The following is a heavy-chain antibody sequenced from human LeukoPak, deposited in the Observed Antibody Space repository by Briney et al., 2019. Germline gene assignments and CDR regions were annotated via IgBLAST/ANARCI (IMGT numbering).Heavy chain of an antibody. CDR2: IYSGGST. V-gene: IGHV3-53*01. J-gene: IGHJ3*02. CDR3: ASLTLRGGFGELYDAFDI. D-gene: IGHD3-10*01. CDR1: GFTVSSNY. Sequence: GGSLRLSCAASGFTVSSNYMSWVRQAPGKGLEWVSVIYSGGSTYYADSVKGRFTISRDNSKNTLYLQMNSLRAEDTAVYYCASLTLRGGFGELYDAFDIWGQGTMVTVSS.